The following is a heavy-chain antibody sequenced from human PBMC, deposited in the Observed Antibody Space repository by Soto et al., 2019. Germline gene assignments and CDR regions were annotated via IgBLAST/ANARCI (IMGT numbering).Heavy chain of an antibody. D-gene: IGHD1-1*01. CDR1: GGSFSSYA. CDR2: IIPIFGTA. V-gene: IGHV1-69*01. Sequence: QVQLVQSGAEVKKPGSSVKVSCKASGGSFSSYAISWVRQAPGQGLEWMGGIIPIFGTANYAQKLQGRVTITADESTSTAYMELSSLRSEDTAVYYCAIAPESNPNNYYFDYWGQGTLVTVSS. CDR3: AIAPESNPNNYYFDY. J-gene: IGHJ4*02.